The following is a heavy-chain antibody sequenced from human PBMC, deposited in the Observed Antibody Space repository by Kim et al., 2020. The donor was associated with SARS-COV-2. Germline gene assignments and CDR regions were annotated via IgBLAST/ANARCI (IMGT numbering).Heavy chain of an antibody. Sequence: GGSLRLSCAASGFTFSNYWMSWVRQAPGKGLEWVANIKQDGSEKYYVDSVKGRFTISRDNAKNSLYLQMNSLRAEDTAVYYCSRYRVYVAAAGNGCAYW. D-gene: IGHD6-13*01. CDR2: IKQDGSEK. V-gene: IGHV3-7*01. J-gene: IGHJ2*01. CDR1: GFTFSNYW. CDR3: SRYRVYVAAAGNGCAYW.